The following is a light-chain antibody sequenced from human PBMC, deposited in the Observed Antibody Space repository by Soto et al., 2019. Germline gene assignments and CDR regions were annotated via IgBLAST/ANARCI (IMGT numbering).Light chain of an antibody. V-gene: IGKV1-5*03. CDR3: QHYNSGWT. Sequence: DIQLTQSQSFLSSSAGARVTITCRASQSISSWLAWYQQKPGKAPKLLIYKASSLESGVPSRFSGSGSGTEFTLTISSLQPDEFATDYCQHYNSGWTFGQGTKVDI. J-gene: IGKJ1*01. CDR1: QSISSW. CDR2: KAS.